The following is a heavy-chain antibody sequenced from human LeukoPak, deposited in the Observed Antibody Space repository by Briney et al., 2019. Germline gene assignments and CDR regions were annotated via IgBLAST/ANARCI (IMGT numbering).Heavy chain of an antibody. D-gene: IGHD1-26*01. Sequence: PSETLSLTCTVSGGSINSYYWSWIRQPPGKGLEWIGRIYYSGSTNYNPSLKSRVTISVDTSKNQFSLKLSSVTPADTAVYYCVRDWGGSFVFDYWGQGTLVTVSS. CDR1: GGSINSYY. CDR3: VRDWGGSFVFDY. J-gene: IGHJ4*02. V-gene: IGHV4-59*01. CDR2: IYYSGST.